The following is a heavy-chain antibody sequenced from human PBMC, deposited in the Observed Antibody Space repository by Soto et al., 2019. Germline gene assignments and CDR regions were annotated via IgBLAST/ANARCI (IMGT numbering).Heavy chain of an antibody. V-gene: IGHV1-69*01. CDR1: GGTFSSYA. D-gene: IGHD6-13*01. J-gene: IGHJ6*02. CDR2: IIPIFGTA. Sequence: QVQLVQYRAEVKKPGSSVKVSCKACGGTFSSYAISWVRQAHGQGLEWMGGIIPIFGTANYAQKFQGRVTITADESTSTAYMELSSLRAEDTAVYYCARDDGRSSWYNPSGMDVWGQGTTVTVSS. CDR3: ARDDGRSSWYNPSGMDV.